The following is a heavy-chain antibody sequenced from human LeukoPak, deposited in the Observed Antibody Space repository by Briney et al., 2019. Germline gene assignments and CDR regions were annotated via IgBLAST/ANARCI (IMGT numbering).Heavy chain of an antibody. D-gene: IGHD4-17*01. CDR2: IIPIFGTA. V-gene: IGHV1-69*05. CDR3: ARPHDYGEDYFDY. CDR1: GGTFSSYA. Sequence: SVKVSCKASGGTFSSYAISWVRQAPGQGLEWMGGIIPIFGTANYAQKFQGRVTMTTDTSTSTAYMELRSLRSDDTTVYYCARPHDYGEDYFDYWGQGTLVTVSS. J-gene: IGHJ4*02.